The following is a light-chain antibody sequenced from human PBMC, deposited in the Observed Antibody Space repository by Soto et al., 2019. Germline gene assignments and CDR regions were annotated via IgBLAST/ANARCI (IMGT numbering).Light chain of an antibody. CDR3: QQYNSYST. CDR1: QSISSW. J-gene: IGKJ1*01. CDR2: KAS. V-gene: IGKV1-5*03. Sequence: DIQXXXXPXXLSASVGDRVTITCRASQSISSWLAWYQQKPGKAPKLLIYKASSLESGVPSRFSGSGSGTEFTLTISSLQPDDFATYYCQQYNSYSTFGQGTKVDIK.